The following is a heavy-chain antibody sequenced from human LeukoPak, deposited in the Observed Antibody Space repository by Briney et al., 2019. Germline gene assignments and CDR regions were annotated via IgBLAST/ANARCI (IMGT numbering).Heavy chain of an antibody. CDR1: GGSVSSYY. J-gene: IGHJ3*02. D-gene: IGHD2-2*01. CDR2: LSHSGSR. V-gene: IGHV4-59*02. CDR3: ARARYANAWYAFDI. Sequence: SETLSLTCTVSGGSVSSYYWSWIRRPPGRGLEWIAYLSHSGSRDSNPSLTSRVTTLVDTSKNQFSLKLTSVTAADTAVYYCARARYANAWYAFDILGHGTMGTGS.